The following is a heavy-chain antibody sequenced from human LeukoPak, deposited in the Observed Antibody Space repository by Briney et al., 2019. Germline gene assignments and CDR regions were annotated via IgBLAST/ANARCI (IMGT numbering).Heavy chain of an antibody. J-gene: IGHJ2*01. CDR1: GASFNGNY. V-gene: IGHV4-34*01. CDR2: INHSRST. CDR3: ARAPRRDNLVRISRSGWYFDL. D-gene: IGHD3-3*01. Sequence: PSETLSRTCGVFGASFNGNYWTWIRQSPGKGLEWIGEINHSRSTNYNPSLKSRVTISLDTSKNQFSLKLTSVTAADTAVYYCARAPRRDNLVRISRSGWYFDLWGRGTLVPVSS.